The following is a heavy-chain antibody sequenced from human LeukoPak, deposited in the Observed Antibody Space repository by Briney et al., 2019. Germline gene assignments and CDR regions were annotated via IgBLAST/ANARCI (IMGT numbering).Heavy chain of an antibody. J-gene: IGHJ3*02. CDR2: LYYSGSI. CDR1: GGSISSYY. Sequence: SETLSLTCTVSGGSISSYYWNWIRQPPGKGLEWIGYLYYSGSINYNPSLKSRVTISVDTSNNQFSLKLSSVTAADTAVYYCARDRRDDYNYGYSDAFDIWGQGTMVTVSS. V-gene: IGHV4-59*01. CDR3: ARDRRDDYNYGYSDAFDI. D-gene: IGHD5-24*01.